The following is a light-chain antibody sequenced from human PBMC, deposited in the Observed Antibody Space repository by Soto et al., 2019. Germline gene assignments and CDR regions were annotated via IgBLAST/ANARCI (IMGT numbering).Light chain of an antibody. CDR2: GAS. CDR3: QLYGVRSPRST. J-gene: IGKJ5*01. V-gene: IGKV3-20*01. Sequence: PGERATLPCSASQPVSITSLTWYQQKPGQAPRLLFFGASKRATGIAVRFSGSVSGTDFALTISRLEPEDFAVYYCQLYGVRSPRSTFGQGTRLEIK. CDR1: QPVSITS.